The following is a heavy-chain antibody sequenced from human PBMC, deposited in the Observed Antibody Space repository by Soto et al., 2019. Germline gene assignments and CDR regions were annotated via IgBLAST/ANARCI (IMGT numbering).Heavy chain of an antibody. V-gene: IGHV1-69*13. D-gene: IGHD3-22*01. Sequence: GASVKVSCKASGGTFSSYAISWVRQPPGQGLEWMGGIIPIFGTANYAQKFQGRVTITADESTSTAYMELSSLRSEDTAVYYCARDRYAYDSPSSHCDYWGQETLGTVSS. J-gene: IGHJ4*02. CDR2: IIPIFGTA. CDR1: GGTFSSYA. CDR3: ARDRYAYDSPSSHCDY.